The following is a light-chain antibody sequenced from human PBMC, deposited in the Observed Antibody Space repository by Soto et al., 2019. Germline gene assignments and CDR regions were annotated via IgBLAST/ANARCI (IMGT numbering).Light chain of an antibody. CDR1: QSISSW. CDR3: QQYYSYPFT. Sequence: DIQMTQSSSTLSASVGDRVTITCRASQSISSWLAWYQQKPGKAPKLLIYAASTLQSGVPSRFSGSGSGTDFTLTISCLQSEDFATYYCQQYYSYPFTFGPGTKVDIK. J-gene: IGKJ3*01. V-gene: IGKV1-5*01. CDR2: AAS.